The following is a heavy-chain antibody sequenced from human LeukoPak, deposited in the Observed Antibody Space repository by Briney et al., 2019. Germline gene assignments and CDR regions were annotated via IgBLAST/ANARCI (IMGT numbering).Heavy chain of an antibody. CDR3: VRDHGDYYFDY. D-gene: IGHD4-17*01. CDR2: ISWNSGSI. V-gene: IGHV3-9*01. CDR1: GFTFDDYA. J-gene: IGHJ4*02. Sequence: GGSLRLSCAASGFTFDDYAMHWVRQAPGKGLEWVSGISWNSGSIGYADSVKGRFTISGDNAKNTLYLQMNSLRAEDTAVYYCVRDHGDYYFDYWGQGTLVTVSS.